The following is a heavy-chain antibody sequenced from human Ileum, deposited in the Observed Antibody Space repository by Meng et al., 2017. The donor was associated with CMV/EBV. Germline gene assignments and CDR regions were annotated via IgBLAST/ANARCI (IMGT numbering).Heavy chain of an antibody. CDR2: ISYSSNYK. D-gene: IGHD3-3*01. Sequence: GESLKISCAASGGTLSSYSMNWVRQAPGKGLEWVSFISYSSNYKHYIDSVEGRFTISRDNAKNSLYLQMNSLRAEDTAVYYCTRDMFGVVSPIDYWGQGTPVTVSS. CDR3: TRDMFGVVSPIDY. V-gene: IGHV3-21*01. J-gene: IGHJ4*02. CDR1: GGTLSSYS.